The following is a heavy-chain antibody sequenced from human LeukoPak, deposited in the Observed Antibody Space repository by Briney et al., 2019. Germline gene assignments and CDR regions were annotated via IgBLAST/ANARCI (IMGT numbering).Heavy chain of an antibody. J-gene: IGHJ4*02. CDR1: GGSISSSSYY. CDR3: ARRSWSHTVPFDY. Sequence: KPSETPSLTCTVSGGSISSSSYYWGWIRQPPGKGLEWIGSIYYSESTYYNPSLKSRVTISVDTSKNQFSLKLSSVTAADTAVYYCARRSWSHTVPFDYWGQGTLVTVSS. CDR2: IYYSEST. V-gene: IGHV4-39*01. D-gene: IGHD2-2*01.